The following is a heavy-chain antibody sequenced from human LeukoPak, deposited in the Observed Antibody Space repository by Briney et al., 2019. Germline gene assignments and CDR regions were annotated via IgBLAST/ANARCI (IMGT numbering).Heavy chain of an antibody. V-gene: IGHV3-11*01. CDR1: GFTFSDTY. CDR2: IRPSGTDI. J-gene: IGHJ4*02. CDR3: TRDPRNLDY. Sequence: PGGSLRLSCAVSGFTFSDTYMTWIRQAPGKGLESLSYIRPSGTDISYADSVKGRFTISKDNAKNSLYLQMNSLRVEDTAVYYCTRDPRNLDYWGQGTLVTVSS. D-gene: IGHD1-14*01.